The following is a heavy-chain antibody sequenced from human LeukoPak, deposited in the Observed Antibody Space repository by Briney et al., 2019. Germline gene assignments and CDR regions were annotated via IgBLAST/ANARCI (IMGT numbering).Heavy chain of an antibody. V-gene: IGHV3-74*01. CDR2: INSDGSST. CDR3: AKDLGRYRNNYFDY. D-gene: IGHD1-26*01. Sequence: GGALRLSCEASRFTFSSYWMHWVRQVPGEGRVWVSRINSDGSSTSYAGSVKGRFTISRDNAKNTLYLQMNSLRAEDTAVYYCAKDLGRYRNNYFDYWGQGTLVTVSS. J-gene: IGHJ4*02. CDR1: RFTFSSYW.